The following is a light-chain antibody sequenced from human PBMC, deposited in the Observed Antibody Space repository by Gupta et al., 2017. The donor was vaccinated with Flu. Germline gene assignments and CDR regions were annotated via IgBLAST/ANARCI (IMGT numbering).Light chain of an antibody. CDR3: QQNGIPPEA. Sequence: DTLSLSPGETATLSCETSQSVINNQLAWYQQRPGQAPRLLSYGASSRATGIPDRFSGSGSGTDFTLTISRLEPEDFALYYCQQNGIPPEAFGQGTKLEIK. V-gene: IGKV3-20*01. CDR2: GAS. J-gene: IGKJ2*01. CDR1: QSVINNQ.